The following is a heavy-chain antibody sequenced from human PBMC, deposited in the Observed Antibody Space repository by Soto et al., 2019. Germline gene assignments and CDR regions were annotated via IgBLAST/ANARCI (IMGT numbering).Heavy chain of an antibody. CDR3: TRVQDFWSGYYSGGYWFDP. J-gene: IGHJ5*02. V-gene: IGHV3-49*05. D-gene: IGHD3-3*01. Sequence: EVQLVESGGGLVKPGRSLRLSCTASGFTFGDYAMSWFRQAPGKGLEWVGFIRSKAYGGTTEYAASVKGRFTISRDDSKSIAYLQMNSLKTEDTAVYYCTRVQDFWSGYYSGGYWFDPWGQGTLVTVSS. CDR1: GFTFGDYA. CDR2: IRSKAYGGTT.